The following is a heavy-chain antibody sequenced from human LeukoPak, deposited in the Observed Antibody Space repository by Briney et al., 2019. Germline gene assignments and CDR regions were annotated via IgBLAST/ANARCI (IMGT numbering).Heavy chain of an antibody. D-gene: IGHD2-15*01. J-gene: IGHJ6*02. Sequence: PSETLSLTCTVSGCSISGYFWSCIRQPPGQGLEFIGYIYYTGATFYNPSLKSRVTMSVDTSKDQFSLKLSSVTAADTAVYYCARHDPVGYYQHGMDVWGQGTTVTVSS. CDR1: GCSISGYF. CDR3: ARHDPVGYYQHGMDV. V-gene: IGHV4-59*08. CDR2: IYYTGAT.